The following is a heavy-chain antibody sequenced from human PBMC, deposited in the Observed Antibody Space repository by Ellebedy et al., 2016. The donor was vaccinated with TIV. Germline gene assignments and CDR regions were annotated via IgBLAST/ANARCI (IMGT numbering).Heavy chain of an antibody. V-gene: IGHV3-21*01. CDR3: ARVKPAWGYGENEKGWFDY. J-gene: IGHJ4*02. CDR1: GFTFSGHS. D-gene: IGHD3-16*01. Sequence: PGGSLRLSCAASGFTFSGHSMNWVRQAPGKGLEWVSSISSSSSYIYYADSVKGRFTVSRDNAKNLLYLEMNSLRAEDTAVYYCARVKPAWGYGENEKGWFDYWGQGILVTVSS. CDR2: ISSSSSYI.